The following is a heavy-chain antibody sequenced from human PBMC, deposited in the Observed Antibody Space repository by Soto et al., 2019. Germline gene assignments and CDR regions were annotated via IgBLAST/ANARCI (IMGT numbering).Heavy chain of an antibody. J-gene: IGHJ3*02. CDR3: ARVDRGTAWI. D-gene: IGHD2-2*03. V-gene: IGHV3-9*01. CDR1: GFTFDDYA. Sequence: EVQLVESGGGLVQPGRSLRLSCAASGFTFDDYAMHWVRQAPGKGLEWVSGISWNSGSIGYADSVKGRFTISRDNAKNTLYPQMNSLRAEDTALYYCARVDRGTAWIWGQGTIVTGSS. CDR2: ISWNSGSI.